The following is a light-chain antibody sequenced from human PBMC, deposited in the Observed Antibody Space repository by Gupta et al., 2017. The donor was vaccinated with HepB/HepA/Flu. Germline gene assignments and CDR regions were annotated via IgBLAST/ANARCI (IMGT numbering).Light chain of an antibody. CDR3: QHDSNSPFT. J-gene: IGKJ2*01. Sequence: DIQMTDSPSTLSASVGDRVTITCRASQSISTWLAWYQQKPGRAPKLLIFKASTVESGIPSRFSGSVSGTEFTLTISSLQPDDFATYYCQHDSNSPFTFGQGTKLDIK. CDR2: KAS. CDR1: QSISTW. V-gene: IGKV1-5*03.